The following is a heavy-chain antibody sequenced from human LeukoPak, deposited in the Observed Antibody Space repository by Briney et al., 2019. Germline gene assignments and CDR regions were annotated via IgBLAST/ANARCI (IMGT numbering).Heavy chain of an antibody. CDR2: IYGSGIS. CDR1: GGSISSYY. J-gene: IGHJ4*02. Sequence: SETLSLTCTVSGGSISSYYWSWVRQSPGKGLEWIAYIYGSGISNSNPSLKSRVSISGDTSKNQFSLKLRSVTAADTAVYYCARHETDGSNRYYFDYWGQGTLVTVSS. V-gene: IGHV4-59*08. CDR3: ARHETDGSNRYYFDY. D-gene: IGHD1-14*01.